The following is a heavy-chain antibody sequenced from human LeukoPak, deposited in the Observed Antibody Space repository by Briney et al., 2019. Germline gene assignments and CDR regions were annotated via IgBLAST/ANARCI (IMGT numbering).Heavy chain of an antibody. Sequence: PSETLSLTCGVSGGSVASTNWWTWVRQPPGKGLEWIGEVHLDGTTNYNPSLKSRLTMSVDLSENHISLTLTSVTAADTAVYYCARELLNAPTPGAYWGQGILVTVSS. CDR3: ARELLNAPTPGAY. J-gene: IGHJ4*02. D-gene: IGHD2-21*01. CDR2: VHLDGTT. V-gene: IGHV4-4*02. CDR1: GGSVASTNW.